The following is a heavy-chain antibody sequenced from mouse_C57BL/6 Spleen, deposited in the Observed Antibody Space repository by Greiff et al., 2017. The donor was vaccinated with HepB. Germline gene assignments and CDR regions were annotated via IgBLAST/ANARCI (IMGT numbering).Heavy chain of an antibody. Sequence: VKLMESGPELVKPGASVKISCKASGYAFSSSWMNWVKQRPGKGLEWIGRIYPGDGDTNYNGKFKGKATLTADKSSSTAYMQLSSLTSEDSAVYFCARSNYDEGDYWGQGTTLTVSS. D-gene: IGHD2-4*01. CDR3: ARSNYDEGDY. V-gene: IGHV1-82*01. CDR1: GYAFSSSW. J-gene: IGHJ2*01. CDR2: IYPGDGDT.